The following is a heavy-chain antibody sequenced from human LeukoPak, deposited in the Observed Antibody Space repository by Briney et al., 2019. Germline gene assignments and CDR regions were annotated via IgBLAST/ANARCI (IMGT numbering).Heavy chain of an antibody. CDR3: VRLLPTYYYDSSGYSTKNSLDY. J-gene: IGHJ4*02. V-gene: IGHV1-18*01. CDR1: GYTFTSYG. CDR2: ISAYNGNT. Sequence: ASVKVSCKASGYTFTSYGISWVRQAPGQGLEWMGWISAYNGNTNYAQKLQGRVTMTTDTSTSTAYMELRSLRSDDTAVYYCVRLLPTYYYDSSGYSTKNSLDYWGQGTLVTVSS. D-gene: IGHD3-22*01.